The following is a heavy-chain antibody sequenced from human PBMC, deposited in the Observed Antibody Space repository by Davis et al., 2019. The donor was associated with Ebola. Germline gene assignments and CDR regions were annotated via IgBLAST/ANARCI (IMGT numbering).Heavy chain of an antibody. J-gene: IGHJ3*02. Sequence: PGGSLRLSCAASGFTFSTYTMNWVRQAPGKGLEWVSGIGVIGGTTYYADSLKGRFTISRDNSKNTLYLQLSSLRAEDTAIYYCAKESVATIRVLDALHIWGHGTMVTVSS. CDR3: AKESVATIRVLDALHI. V-gene: IGHV3-23*01. CDR1: GFTFSTYT. D-gene: IGHD5-24*01. CDR2: IGVIGGTT.